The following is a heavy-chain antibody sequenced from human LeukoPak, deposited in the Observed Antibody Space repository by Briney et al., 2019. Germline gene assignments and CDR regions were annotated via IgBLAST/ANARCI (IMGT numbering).Heavy chain of an antibody. D-gene: IGHD3-22*01. CDR1: GGSISSYY. CDR2: IYYSGST. V-gene: IGHV4-59*12. Sequence: KASETLSLTCTVSGGSISSYYWSWIRQPPGKGLEWIGYIYYSGSTNYNPSLKSRVTISVDTSKNQFSLKLSSVTAADTAVYYCARDIVVVTNTYYYYYHMDVWGKGTTVTVSS. J-gene: IGHJ6*03. CDR3: ARDIVVVTNTYYYYYHMDV.